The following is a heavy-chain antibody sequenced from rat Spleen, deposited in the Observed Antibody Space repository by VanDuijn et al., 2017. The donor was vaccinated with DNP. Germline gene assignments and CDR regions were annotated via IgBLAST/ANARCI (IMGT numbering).Heavy chain of an antibody. J-gene: IGHJ4*01. D-gene: IGHD1-12*02. CDR1: GFTFSSYW. V-gene: IGHV5-27*01. Sequence: EVQLVESGGGLVQPGRSLKLSCVASGFTFSSYWMFWIRQAPGKGLDWVAYISSDGGHTYYRDSAKGRFTISRDNAKSTLSLQMGILRAEDTATYYCTTVITFMNGWGQGTSVTVSS. CDR3: TTVITFMNG. CDR2: ISSDGGHT.